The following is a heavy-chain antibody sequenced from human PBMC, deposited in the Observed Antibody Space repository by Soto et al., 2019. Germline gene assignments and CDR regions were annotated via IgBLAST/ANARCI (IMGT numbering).Heavy chain of an antibody. CDR3: ARHEQSISPGSNYYGMDV. D-gene: IGHD3-3*02. J-gene: IGHJ6*02. Sequence: PGESLKISCKASGYVFTKYWIAWVRQMPGKGLEWIGIIDPAGSDDRYSPSFQGQITTSVDKSISTAYLQWSSLKASDTAMYYCARHEQSISPGSNYYGMDVWGQGTTVTVSS. V-gene: IGHV5-51*01. CDR2: IDPAGSDD. CDR1: GYVFTKYW.